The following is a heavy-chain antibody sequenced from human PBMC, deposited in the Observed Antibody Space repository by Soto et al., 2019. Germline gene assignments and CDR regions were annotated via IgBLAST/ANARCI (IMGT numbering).Heavy chain of an antibody. D-gene: IGHD3-10*01. V-gene: IGHV4-30-4*01. J-gene: IGHJ3*02. CDR2: MFYGGTT. Sequence: QVQLQESGPGLVKPSQTLSLTCTVSGGSVSSGDYYWSWIRQPPGKGLEWIGYMFYGGTTYYNPSHKSRVTIAPDTSRKQFSLRLTSVTAADTAVYYCAREGGAGTGAFDIWGQGTMVTVSS. CDR1: GGSVSSGDYY. CDR3: AREGGAGTGAFDI.